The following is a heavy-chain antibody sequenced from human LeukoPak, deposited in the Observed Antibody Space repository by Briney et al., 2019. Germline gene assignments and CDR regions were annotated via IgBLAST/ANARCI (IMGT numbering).Heavy chain of an antibody. CDR2: INYSGST. CDR1: GGSFSGYY. Sequence: SETLSLTCAVYGGSFSGYYWSWIRQPPGKGLEWIGEINYSGSTNYNPSLKSRVTISVDTSKNQFSLKLSSVTAADTAVYYCARKPSMVRGPVYYYYGMDVWGQGTTVTVSS. V-gene: IGHV4-34*01. CDR3: ARKPSMVRGPVYYYYGMDV. D-gene: IGHD3-10*01. J-gene: IGHJ6*02.